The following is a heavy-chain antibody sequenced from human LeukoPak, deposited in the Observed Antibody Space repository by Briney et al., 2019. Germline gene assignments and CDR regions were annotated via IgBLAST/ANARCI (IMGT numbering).Heavy chain of an antibody. CDR1: GGSISSGPYY. Sequence: SETLSLTCTVSGGSISSGPYYWGWIRQPPGKGLEWIGNIYYGENTYYNPSLKSRVTISIDTSKNQFYLKLSSVTAADTAVYYCATDFEGSSGLFDYWGQGTLVTVSS. V-gene: IGHV4-39*07. CDR3: ATDFEGSSGLFDY. J-gene: IGHJ4*02. CDR2: IYYGENT. D-gene: IGHD6-19*01.